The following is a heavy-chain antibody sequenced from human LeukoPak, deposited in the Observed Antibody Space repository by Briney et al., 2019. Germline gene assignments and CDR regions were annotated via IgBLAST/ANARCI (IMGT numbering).Heavy chain of an antibody. D-gene: IGHD3-10*01. V-gene: IGHV3-30-3*01. CDR3: ARAGSHWHYVY. CDR1: GFTFSSYA. Sequence: AGGSLRLSCAASGFTFSSYAVHWVRQAPGKGLEWVAVISYDGSNKYYADSVKGRFTISRDNSKNTLYLQMNSLRAEDTAVYYCARAGSHWHYVYWGQGTVVTVSS. CDR2: ISYDGSNK. J-gene: IGHJ4*02.